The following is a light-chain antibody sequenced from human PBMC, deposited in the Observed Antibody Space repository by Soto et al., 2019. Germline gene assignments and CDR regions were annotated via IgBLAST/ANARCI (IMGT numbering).Light chain of an antibody. Sequence: EIVMTQSPATLSVSPGERATLSCRASQSVSSNLAWYQQKPGQAPRLLIYAASSRATGIPARFSGSRSGTELTLTISSLQSEDFGVYYCQQHNDWPLAFGGGTKVEVK. J-gene: IGKJ4*01. CDR3: QQHNDWPLA. V-gene: IGKV3-15*01. CDR1: QSVSSN. CDR2: AAS.